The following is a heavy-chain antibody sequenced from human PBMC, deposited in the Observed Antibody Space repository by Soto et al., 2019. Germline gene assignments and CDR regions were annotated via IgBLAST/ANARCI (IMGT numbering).Heavy chain of an antibody. CDR1: GGSISSYY. Sequence: PSETLSLTCTISGGSISSYYWSWIRQPPGKGLEWIGYIYYSGSTNYNPSLKSRVTISVDTSKNQFSLKLSSVTAADTAVYYCARLRPSMTTVPYFDYWGQGTLVTVSS. CDR3: ARLRPSMTTVPYFDY. V-gene: IGHV4-59*08. D-gene: IGHD4-17*01. CDR2: IYYSGST. J-gene: IGHJ4*02.